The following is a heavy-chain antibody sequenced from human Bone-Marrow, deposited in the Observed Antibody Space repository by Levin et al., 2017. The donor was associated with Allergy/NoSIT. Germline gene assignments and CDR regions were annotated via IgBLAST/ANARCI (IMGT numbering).Heavy chain of an antibody. Sequence: KVSCKGSGYSFTSYWIGWVRQMPGKGLEWMGIIYPGDSDTRYSPSFQGQVTISADKSISTAYLQWSSLKASDTAMYYCARQDASIAARSWFDPWGQGTLVTVSS. V-gene: IGHV5-51*01. CDR3: ARQDASIAARSWFDP. CDR2: IYPGDSDT. CDR1: GYSFTSYW. D-gene: IGHD6-6*01. J-gene: IGHJ5*02.